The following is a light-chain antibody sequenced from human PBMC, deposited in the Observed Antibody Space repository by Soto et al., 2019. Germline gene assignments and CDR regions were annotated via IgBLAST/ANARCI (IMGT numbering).Light chain of an antibody. CDR2: GAS. V-gene: IGKV3-15*01. Sequence: EIVMTQSPATLSVSPGEGATLSCRASQSISSNLAWYQQKPGQAPRLLIYGASTRATGIPARFSGSGSGTEFTLTISSLQSEYFAVYYCQQYNNWPPWTFGQGTKVDIK. CDR3: QQYNNWPPWT. CDR1: QSISSN. J-gene: IGKJ1*01.